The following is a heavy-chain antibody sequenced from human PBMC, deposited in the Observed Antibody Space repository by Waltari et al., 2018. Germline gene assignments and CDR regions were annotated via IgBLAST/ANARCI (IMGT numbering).Heavy chain of an antibody. J-gene: IGHJ5*02. CDR2: INHSGST. CDR3: ARGPSRGWFDP. Sequence: QVQLQQWGAGLLKPSETLSLTCAVYGGSFSGYYWSWIRQPPGKGLEWIGEINHSGSTNYNPSLKSRVTISVDTSKNQFSLKLSSVTAADTAVYYCARGPSRGWFDPWGQGTLVTVSS. CDR1: GGSFSGYY. D-gene: IGHD3-10*01. V-gene: IGHV4-34*01.